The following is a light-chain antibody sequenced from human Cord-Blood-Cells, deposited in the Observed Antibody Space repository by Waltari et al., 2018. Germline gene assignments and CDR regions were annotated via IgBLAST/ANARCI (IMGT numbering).Light chain of an antibody. CDR1: QSVSNY. CDR2: DAS. J-gene: IGKJ5*01. CDR3: QQRSNWPIT. Sequence: DIVLTQSPATLSLSPGERATLSCRASQSVSNYLAWYQQKPGQAPRLLLYDASNRATGIPARFSGSGSGTDFTLTISSLEPEDFAVYYCQQRSNWPITFGQGTRLEIK. V-gene: IGKV3-11*01.